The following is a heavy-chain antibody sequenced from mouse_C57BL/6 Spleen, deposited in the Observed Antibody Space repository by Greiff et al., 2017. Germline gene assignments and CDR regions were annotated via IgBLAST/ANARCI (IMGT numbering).Heavy chain of an antibody. D-gene: IGHD6-5*01. CDR2: ISSGSSTI. J-gene: IGHJ3*01. Sequence: EVMLVESGGGLVKPGGSLKLSCAASGFTFSDYGMHWVRQAPEKGLEWVAYISSGSSTIYYADTVKGRFTISRDNAKNTLFLQMTSLRSEDRAMYYCARGGAYEVPSFPSRGQGDLVTVS. V-gene: IGHV5-17*01. CDR1: GFTFSDYG. CDR3: ARGGAYEVPSFPS.